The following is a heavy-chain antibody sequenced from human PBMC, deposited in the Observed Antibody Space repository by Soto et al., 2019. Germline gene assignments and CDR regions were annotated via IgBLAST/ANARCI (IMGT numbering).Heavy chain of an antibody. CDR2: IYCSGST. Sequence: TLSLTCTVSGGSISSGGYYWRWIRQHPGKGLEWIGYIYCSGSTYYNPSLKSRVTISVDTSKNQFSLKLSSVTAADTAVYYCARDQHAYYYDSSGFDAFDIWGQGTMVTVSS. J-gene: IGHJ3*02. CDR1: GGSISSGGYY. CDR3: ARDQHAYYYDSSGFDAFDI. D-gene: IGHD3-22*01. V-gene: IGHV4-31*03.